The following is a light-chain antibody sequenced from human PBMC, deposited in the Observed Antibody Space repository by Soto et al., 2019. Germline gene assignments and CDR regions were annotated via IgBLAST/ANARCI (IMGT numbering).Light chain of an antibody. CDR3: SSFTNSNTWV. J-gene: IGLJ7*01. Sequence: QSALTQPASVSGSPGQSIKISCTGTNSDVGGYKYVSWYQQYPGQAPKVIIYEVTYRPSGVSARFSGSKSGTTASLTISDLQIEDEADYCCSSFTNSNTWVFGGGTQLTVL. CDR2: EVT. CDR1: NSDVGGYKY. V-gene: IGLV2-14*01.